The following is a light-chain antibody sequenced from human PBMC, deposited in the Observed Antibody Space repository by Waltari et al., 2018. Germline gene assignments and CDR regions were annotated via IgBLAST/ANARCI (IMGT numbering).Light chain of an antibody. CDR1: KLGDKY. CDR3: QTWTSSGVV. V-gene: IGLV3-1*01. CDR2: EDS. Sequence: SFELTQAPSVSVSPGQTASVTCSGDKLGDKYVCWYQQQPGHSPVLLIYEDSERPSGIPGRFSGSNSGNTATLTIRATQAMDGADYYCQTWTSSGVVFGGGTKLTVL. J-gene: IGLJ2*01.